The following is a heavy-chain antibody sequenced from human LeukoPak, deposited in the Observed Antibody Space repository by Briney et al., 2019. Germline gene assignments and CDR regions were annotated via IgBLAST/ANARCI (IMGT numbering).Heavy chain of an antibody. Sequence: ASVKVSCKASGYTFTSYDINWVRQATGQGLEWMGWMNPNSGNTGYAQKFQGRVTMTRDTSTSTVYMELSSLRSEDTAVYYCARGAVVEMATFFDYWGQGTLVTVSS. CDR3: ARGAVVEMATFFDY. CDR1: GYTFTSYD. D-gene: IGHD5-24*01. CDR2: MNPNSGNT. J-gene: IGHJ4*02. V-gene: IGHV1-8*02.